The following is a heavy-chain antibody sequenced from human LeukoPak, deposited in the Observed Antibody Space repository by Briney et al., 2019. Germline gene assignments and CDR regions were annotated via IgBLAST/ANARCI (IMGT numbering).Heavy chain of an antibody. V-gene: IGHV3-23*01. CDR2: ISGSGGST. CDR1: GFTFSSYG. Sequence: EPGGSLRLSCAASGFTFSSYGMHWVRQAPGKGLEWVSAISGSGGSTYYADSVKGRFTISRDNSKNTLYLQMNSLRAEDTAVYYCAKDASINYDFWSGYYTGIWLFDYWGQGTLVTVSS. J-gene: IGHJ4*02. D-gene: IGHD3-3*01. CDR3: AKDASINYDFWSGYYTGIWLFDY.